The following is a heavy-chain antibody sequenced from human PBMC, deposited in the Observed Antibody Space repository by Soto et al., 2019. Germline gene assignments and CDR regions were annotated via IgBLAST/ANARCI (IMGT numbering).Heavy chain of an antibody. CDR1: GGSLSNYY. J-gene: IGHJ4*02. CDR3: ARHYGQEVFDY. CDR2: IYYSGTT. D-gene: IGHD3-10*01. Sequence: PSETLSLTCTVSGGSLSNYYWRWIRQPPGKGLEWIGSIYYSGTTNYNSSLKSRLTISVVTSKNQFSLKLSSVTAADTAVYYCARHYGQEVFDYWGQGTLVTVSS. V-gene: IGHV4-59*08.